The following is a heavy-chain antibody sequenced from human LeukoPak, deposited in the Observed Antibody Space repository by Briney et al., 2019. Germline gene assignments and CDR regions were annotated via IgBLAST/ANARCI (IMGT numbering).Heavy chain of an antibody. V-gene: IGHV4-39*01. CDR1: GGSISSSTYY. CDR3: ARHSGIGMAQLYFDY. Sequence: PLETLSLTCTVSGGSISSSTYYWGWIRQPPGKGLEWIGSIYYSGSTYYNPSHKSRVTISVDTSKNQFSLSLSSGTAADTAVYHCARHSGIGMAQLYFDYWGQGTLFTVSS. D-gene: IGHD1-26*01. J-gene: IGHJ4*02. CDR2: IYYSGST.